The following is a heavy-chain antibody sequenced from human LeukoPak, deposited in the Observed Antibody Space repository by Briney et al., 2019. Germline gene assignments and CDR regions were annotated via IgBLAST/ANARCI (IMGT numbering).Heavy chain of an antibody. D-gene: IGHD3-22*01. Sequence: GGSLRLSCAVSGFTFRSYGMHWVRQAPGKGLEWVAFIRYDGSNKYYADSVKGRFTISRDNSKNTLYLQMNSLRAEDTAVYYCAKDRNFYDSSGYYYGDYWGQGTLVTVSS. CDR2: IRYDGSNK. CDR3: AKDRNFYDSSGYYYGDY. V-gene: IGHV3-30*02. CDR1: GFTFRSYG. J-gene: IGHJ4*02.